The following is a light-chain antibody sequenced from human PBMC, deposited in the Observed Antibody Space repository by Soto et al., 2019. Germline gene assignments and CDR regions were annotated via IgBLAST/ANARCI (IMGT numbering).Light chain of an antibody. CDR2: DAS. J-gene: IGKJ1*01. CDR1: QSISSW. CDR3: QQYNSFPLT. Sequence: DIQMTQSPSTLSASVGDRVTITCRTSQSISSWLAWYQQKPGKAPKLLIYDASSLESGVPSRFSGSGSGTEFTLTISSLQPDDFATYYCQQYNSFPLTFGQGTKVEIK. V-gene: IGKV1-5*01.